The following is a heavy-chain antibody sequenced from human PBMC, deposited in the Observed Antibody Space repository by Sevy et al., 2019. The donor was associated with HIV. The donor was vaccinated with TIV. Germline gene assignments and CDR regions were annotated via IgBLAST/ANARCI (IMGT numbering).Heavy chain of an antibody. J-gene: IGHJ5*01. CDR1: GFTFSAYS. V-gene: IGHV3-48*01. CDR3: ARAGGDCYSKNECWFVS. D-gene: IGHD2-21*01. Sequence: GGSLRLSCAASGFTFSAYSMNWVRQAPGKGLEWVSYISSSSGTIYFADSVKGQFTISRDNAKSSLYLQMNGLRAEDTAVYYCARAGGDCYSKNECWFVSWGQGTLVTVSS. CDR2: ISSSSGTI.